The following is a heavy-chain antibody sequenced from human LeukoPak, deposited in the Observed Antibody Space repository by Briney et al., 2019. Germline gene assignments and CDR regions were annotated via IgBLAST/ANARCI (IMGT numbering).Heavy chain of an antibody. D-gene: IGHD6-19*01. Sequence: SETETLLCGVYGGPFSVYYWIWTRLPPGKGLEWIGEINDSGDTNYTPCLKSRVTISVDTSKNQFSLKLTSMSAADTAFYYCARGPLRSSDWHNTRKFDYWGQGAQVSVSS. V-gene: IGHV4-34*01. J-gene: IGHJ4*02. CDR2: INDSGDT. CDR1: GGPFSVYY. CDR3: ARGPLRSSDWHNTRKFDY.